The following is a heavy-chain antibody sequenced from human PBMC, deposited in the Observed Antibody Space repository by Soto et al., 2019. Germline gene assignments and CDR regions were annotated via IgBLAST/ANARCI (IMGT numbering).Heavy chain of an antibody. CDR1: GGSISSGDYY. Sequence: SETLSLTCTVSGGSISSGDYYWSWIRQPPGKGLEWIGYIYYSGSTYYNPSLKSQVTISVDTSKNQFSLKLSSVTAADTAVYYCARLEFVVVPAARRIDNWFDPGGQGTLVTVSS. J-gene: IGHJ5*02. CDR3: ARLEFVVVPAARRIDNWFDP. D-gene: IGHD2-2*01. CDR2: IYYSGST. V-gene: IGHV4-30-4*01.